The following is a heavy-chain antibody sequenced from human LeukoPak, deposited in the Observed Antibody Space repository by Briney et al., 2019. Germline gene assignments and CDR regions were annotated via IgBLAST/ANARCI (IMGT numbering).Heavy chain of an antibody. D-gene: IGHD3-16*02. V-gene: IGHV3-48*03. CDR2: ISPRGDTV. J-gene: IGHJ4*02. CDR3: ARSMGGINY. Sequence: GGSLRLSCAASGFTFSSYEMSWVRQAPGKGLAWVSYISPRGDTVYYADSEKGRFAISRDNAKNSLNLQMNSLRAEDTAVYYCARSMGGINYWGQGTLVTVSS. CDR1: GFTFSSYE.